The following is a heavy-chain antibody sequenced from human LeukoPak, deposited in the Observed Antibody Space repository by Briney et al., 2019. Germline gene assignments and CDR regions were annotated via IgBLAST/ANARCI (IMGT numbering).Heavy chain of an antibody. V-gene: IGHV4-4*07. Sequence: PSETLSLTCTVSGGSISSYYWSWIRQPAGKGLEWIGRIYTSGSTNYNPSLKSRVTMSVDTSKNQFSLKLSSVTAADTAVYYCARDTPIVVVVVATPAGYWFDPWGQGTLVTVSS. D-gene: IGHD2-15*01. CDR3: ARDTPIVVVVVATPAGYWFDP. CDR2: IYTSGST. CDR1: GGSISSYY. J-gene: IGHJ5*02.